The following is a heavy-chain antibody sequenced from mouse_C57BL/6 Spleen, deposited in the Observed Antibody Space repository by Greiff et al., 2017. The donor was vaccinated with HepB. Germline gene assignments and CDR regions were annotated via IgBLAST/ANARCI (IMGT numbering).Heavy chain of an antibody. Sequence: QLQQPGAELVKPGASVKLSCKASGYTFTSYWMQWVKQRPGQGLEWIGEIDPSDSYTNYNQKFKGKATLTVDTSSSTAYMQLSSLTSEDSAVYYCARYYDYDAFAYWGQGTLVTVSA. CDR1: GYTFTSYW. J-gene: IGHJ3*01. V-gene: IGHV1-50*01. CDR2: IDPSDSYT. CDR3: ARYYDYDAFAY. D-gene: IGHD2-4*01.